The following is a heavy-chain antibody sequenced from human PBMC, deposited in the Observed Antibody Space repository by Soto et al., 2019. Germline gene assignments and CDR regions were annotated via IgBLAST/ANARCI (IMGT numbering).Heavy chain of an antibody. J-gene: IGHJ4*02. CDR2: IKDGGRT. CDR1: GGSLSGYY. D-gene: IGHD5-12*01. CDR3: ARGQEGVVATH. V-gene: IGHV4-34*01. Sequence: QVQLPQWGAGLLKPSETLSLNCAVNGGSLSGYYWRWIRHPPGKGLEWLGEIKDGGRTNYSPSIKSRAAISSDTSNSQFSLGLYSVTAADTGVYYCARGQEGVVATHWDQGTLVTVSS.